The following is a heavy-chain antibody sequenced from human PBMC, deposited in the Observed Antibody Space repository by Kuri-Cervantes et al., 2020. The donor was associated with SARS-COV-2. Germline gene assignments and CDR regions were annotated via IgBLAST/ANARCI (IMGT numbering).Heavy chain of an antibody. J-gene: IGHJ4*02. CDR1: EFTFSNYW. V-gene: IGHV3-74*03. D-gene: IGHD2-15*01. CDR2: VSSDGTTT. Sequence: GGSLRLSCAASEFTFSNYWMHWVRQAPGKVLVWVSAVSSDGTTTTYADSVEGRFTISRDNAKNTLFLQMNSLRAEDTAVYYCAKDQHCIVVVVAAIDYWSQGTLVTVSS. CDR3: AKDQHCIVVVVAAIDY.